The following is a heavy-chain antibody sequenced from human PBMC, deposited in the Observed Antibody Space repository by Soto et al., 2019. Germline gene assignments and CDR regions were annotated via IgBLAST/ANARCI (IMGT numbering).Heavy chain of an antibody. J-gene: IGHJ6*02. CDR1: GGTFSSYA. D-gene: IGHD5-12*01. CDR2: IIPIFGTA. V-gene: IGHV1-69*01. CDR3: SRDLRIYSGYTYYDGMYG. Sequence: QVQLVHSGAEVKKPGSSVKVSCKASGGTFSSYAISWVRQAPGHGLEWMGGIIPIFGTATYAQKFQGRVTLTADESTRTAYMELRSLRSEDTAVYYCSRDLRIYSGYTYYDGMYGWGQGTTVTVSS.